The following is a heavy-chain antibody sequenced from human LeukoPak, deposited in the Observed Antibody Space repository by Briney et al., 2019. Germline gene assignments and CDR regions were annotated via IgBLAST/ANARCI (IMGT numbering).Heavy chain of an antibody. V-gene: IGHV4-34*01. Sequence: SETLSLTCAVYGGSFSGYYWSWIRQPPGKGLEWIGEINHSRSTNYNPSLKSRVTISVDTSKNQFSLKLSSVTAADTAVYYCARAVAVGFDYWGQGTLVTVSS. CDR2: INHSRST. CDR3: ARAVAVGFDY. CDR1: GGSFSGYY. D-gene: IGHD6-19*01. J-gene: IGHJ4*02.